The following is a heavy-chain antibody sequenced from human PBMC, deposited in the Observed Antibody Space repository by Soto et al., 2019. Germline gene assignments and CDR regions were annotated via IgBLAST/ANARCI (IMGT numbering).Heavy chain of an antibody. CDR3: ARTQGGMITSYYGMDV. CDR2: ISTGSTNT. J-gene: IGHJ6*02. CDR1: GLIFRDDY. Sequence: QVQLLESGGGLVKPGGSLRLSCVASGLIFRDDYMSWIRQSPGKGLEWVAYISTGSTNTIYADSVKGRFTISRDNAKNSLYLQMNSLRAEDTAVYYCARTQGGMITSYYGMDVWGQGTTVTVSS. V-gene: IGHV3-11*06. D-gene: IGHD3-22*01.